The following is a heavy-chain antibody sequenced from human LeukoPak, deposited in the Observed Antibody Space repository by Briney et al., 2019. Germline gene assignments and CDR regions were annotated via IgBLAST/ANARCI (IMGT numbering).Heavy chain of an antibody. CDR2: INYSGST. J-gene: IGHJ4*02. V-gene: IGHV4-59*08. CDR1: GGSISSYC. D-gene: IGHD6-13*01. Sequence: SETLSLTCTVSGGSISSYCWSWIRQPPGKGLEWIGYINYSGSTNYNPSLKSRVTISVDTSKNQFSLKLSSVTAADTAVYYCARRQDSSCWIFDYWGQGTLVTVSS. CDR3: ARRQDSSCWIFDY.